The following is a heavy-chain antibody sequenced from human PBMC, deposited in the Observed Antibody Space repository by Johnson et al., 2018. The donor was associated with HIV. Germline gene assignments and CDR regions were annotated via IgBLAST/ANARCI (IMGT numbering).Heavy chain of an antibody. CDR2: IYSGGST. D-gene: IGHD1/OR15-1a*01. J-gene: IGHJ3*02. Sequence: VQLVESGGGLVKSGGSLRLSCAASGFTVSSNYMSWVRQAPGKGLDWVSVIYSGGSTYYADSVKGRFTISRDNSKNTLYLQMGSLRAEDMAVYYCAREGYNWNNGDAFDIWGQGTMVTVS. CDR1: GFTVSSNY. CDR3: AREGYNWNNGDAFDI. V-gene: IGHV3-66*02.